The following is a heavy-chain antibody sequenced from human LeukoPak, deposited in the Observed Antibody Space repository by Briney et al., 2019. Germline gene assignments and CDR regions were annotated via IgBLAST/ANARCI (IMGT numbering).Heavy chain of an antibody. J-gene: IGHJ4*02. CDR2: VNPSGGRT. D-gene: IGHD3-22*01. V-gene: IGHV1-46*01. CDR3: SRSPPRGYYDSSQNYFDY. Sequence: ASVKVSFKASGYTFPSYYIHWIRQAPGQGFEWVGIVNPSGGRTKYAEKFQGRVTLTWDTSTSTVYMELSSLRSEDTAVYYCSRSPPRGYYDSSQNYFDYWGQGTLVTVSS. CDR1: GYTFPSYY.